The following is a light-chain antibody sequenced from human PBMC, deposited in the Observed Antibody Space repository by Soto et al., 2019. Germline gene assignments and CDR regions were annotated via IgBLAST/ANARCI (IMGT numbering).Light chain of an antibody. V-gene: IGKV1-6*01. J-gene: IGKJ1*01. CDR3: LQDINYPWT. CDR2: GAS. Sequence: IQLTQSPSFLSASVGDRVTITCRASQGISSYLAWYQQKPGKPPKVLIYGASNLQSGVPPRFSGSGSGTDFTLAISSLQPEDSATYYCLQDINYPWTFGQGTKVDI. CDR1: QGISSY.